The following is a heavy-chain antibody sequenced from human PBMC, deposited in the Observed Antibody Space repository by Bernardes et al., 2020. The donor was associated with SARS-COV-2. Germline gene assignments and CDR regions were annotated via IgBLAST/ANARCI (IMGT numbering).Heavy chain of an antibody. V-gene: IGHV1-2*02. J-gene: IGHJ6*02. D-gene: IGHD3-10*01. Sequence: ASVQDSCKASGYTFTGYYMPWVRQAPGQGLEWMGWITPNSGGTTYAQKFQGRVTMTRDTSISTAYMELSRLRSDDTAVYYCARYDNWNPHTLLWFGDHAGGMDVWGQGTTVTVS. CDR2: ITPNSGGT. CDR1: GYTFTGYY. CDR3: ARYDNWNPHTLLWFGDHAGGMDV.